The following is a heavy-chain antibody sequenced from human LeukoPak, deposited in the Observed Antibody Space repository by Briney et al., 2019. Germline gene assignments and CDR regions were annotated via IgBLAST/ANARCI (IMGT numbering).Heavy chain of an antibody. Sequence: PGGSLRLSCAASGFTFSSYSMNWVRQAPGKGLEWVSSISSSSSYIYYADSVKGRFTISRDNAKNSLYLQMNSLRAEDTAVYYCARGSGSSGSPRAYYYMDVWGKGTTVTVSS. D-gene: IGHD6-19*01. J-gene: IGHJ6*03. CDR1: GFTFSSYS. V-gene: IGHV3-21*01. CDR3: ARGSGSSGSPRAYYYMDV. CDR2: ISSSSSYI.